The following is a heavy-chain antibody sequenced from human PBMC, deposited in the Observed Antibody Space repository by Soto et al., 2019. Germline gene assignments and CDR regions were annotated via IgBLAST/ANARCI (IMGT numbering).Heavy chain of an antibody. Sequence: SGTLSVTCTVSGGSIGSYFYIWVRQPPGKGLEWIGSVYYTWTTDYNPCLKSRVTISVDTSKTQFSLNLRSVTAADTAVYYYARDLAAVPRAFDYWGRGTLVTVSS. CDR3: ARDLAAVPRAFDY. CDR1: GGSIGSYF. J-gene: IGHJ4*02. D-gene: IGHD6-13*01. V-gene: IGHV4-59*01. CDR2: VYYTWTT.